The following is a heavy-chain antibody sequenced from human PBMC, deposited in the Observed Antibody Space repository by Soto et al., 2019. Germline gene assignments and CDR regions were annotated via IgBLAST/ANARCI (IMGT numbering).Heavy chain of an antibody. D-gene: IGHD4-17*01. CDR3: EKDRPYGDYNY. Sequence: PGGSLRLSCAASGFTFSSYGMHWVRQAPGKGLEWVAVISYDGSNKYYADSVKGRFTISRDNSKNTLYLQMNSLRAEDTAVYYCEKDRPYGDYNYWGQGTLVTVS. V-gene: IGHV3-30*18. CDR2: ISYDGSNK. J-gene: IGHJ4*02. CDR1: GFTFSSYG.